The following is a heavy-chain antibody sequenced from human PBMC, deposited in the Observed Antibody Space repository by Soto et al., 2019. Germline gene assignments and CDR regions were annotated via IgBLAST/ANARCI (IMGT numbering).Heavy chain of an antibody. CDR1: GFTFDDYA. J-gene: IGHJ4*02. V-gene: IGHV3-9*01. CDR3: ANALPPGSYYKPLHY. Sequence: EVQLVESGGGLVQPGRSLRLSCAASGFTFDDYAIHWVRQAPGKGLEWVSGISWNSDTIGYADSVKGRFTISRDNAKNSVYLQKNSLRPEDTALYYCANALPPGSYYKPLHYWGQGTLVTVSS. CDR2: ISWNSDTI. D-gene: IGHD3-10*01.